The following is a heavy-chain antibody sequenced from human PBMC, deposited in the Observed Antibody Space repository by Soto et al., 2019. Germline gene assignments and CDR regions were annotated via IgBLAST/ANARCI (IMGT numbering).Heavy chain of an antibody. J-gene: IGHJ3*02. Sequence: QVQLQESGPGLVKPSETLSLTCTVSGGSISSYYWSWIRQPPGKGLEWIGYIYYSGSTNYNPSLRSRVAISVDTSKNQFSLKLSSVTAADTAVYYCARFGSWSDAFDIWGQGTMVTVSS. D-gene: IGHD2-15*01. CDR2: IYYSGST. V-gene: IGHV4-59*08. CDR3: ARFGSWSDAFDI. CDR1: GGSISSYY.